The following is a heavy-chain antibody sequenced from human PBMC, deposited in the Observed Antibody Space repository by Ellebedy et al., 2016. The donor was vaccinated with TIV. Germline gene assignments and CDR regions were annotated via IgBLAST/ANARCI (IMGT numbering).Heavy chain of an antibody. Sequence: GGSLRLSCIASGFTFSSLAMTWVRQAPGKGLEWVAGITSSGDDTSYAGSVKGRFTIYRDNSRNTLYLQMNSLTAEDTAVYYCARAMFHGDYDHDYWGRGTLVTVSP. CDR2: ITSSGDDT. J-gene: IGHJ4*02. CDR1: GFTFSSLA. CDR3: ARAMFHGDYDHDY. D-gene: IGHD4-17*01. V-gene: IGHV3-23*01.